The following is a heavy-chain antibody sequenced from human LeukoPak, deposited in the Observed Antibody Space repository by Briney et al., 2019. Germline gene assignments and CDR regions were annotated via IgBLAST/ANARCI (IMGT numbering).Heavy chain of an antibody. J-gene: IGHJ4*02. Sequence: SQTLSLTCASSGDSVSSKRAAWNWIRQSPSRGLEWLGRTYYRSKWYNDYAVSVKSRISVNPDTTKNQFSLQLSSVTPEDTAVYYCARAYYDISTGYLYYWGQGTLVTVSP. CDR3: ARAYYDISTGYLYY. D-gene: IGHD3-9*01. CDR1: GDSVSSKRAA. V-gene: IGHV6-1*01. CDR2: TYYRSKWYN.